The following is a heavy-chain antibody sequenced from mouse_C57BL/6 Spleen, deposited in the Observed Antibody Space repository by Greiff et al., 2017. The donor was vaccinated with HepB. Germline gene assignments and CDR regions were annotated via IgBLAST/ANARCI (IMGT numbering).Heavy chain of an antibody. CDR2: IRLKSDNYAT. CDR3: TGLLRKAWFAY. D-gene: IGHD1-1*01. CDR1: GFTFSNYW. Sequence: EVQLQESGGGLVQPGGSMKLSCVASGFTFSNYWMNWVRQSPEKGLEWVAQIRLKSDNYATHYAESVKGRFTISRDDSKSSVYLQMNNLRAEDTGMYYCTGLLRKAWFAYWGQGTLVTVSA. J-gene: IGHJ3*01. V-gene: IGHV6-3*01.